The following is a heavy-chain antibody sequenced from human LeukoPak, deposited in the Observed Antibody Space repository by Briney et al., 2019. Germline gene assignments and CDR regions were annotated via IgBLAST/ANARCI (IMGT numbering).Heavy chain of an antibody. CDR2: VSGTGGRT. CDR3: VKASSSSPQYNWFDA. J-gene: IGHJ5*02. Sequence: GGSLRLSCAASGFTFSTYAMSWVRQAPGKGLEWVSVVSGTGGRTYYADSVKGRFTISRDNSKNTLYPQMNSLRAEDAALYYCVKASSSSPQYNWFDAWGQGTLVTVSS. CDR1: GFTFSTYA. D-gene: IGHD6-6*01. V-gene: IGHV3-23*01.